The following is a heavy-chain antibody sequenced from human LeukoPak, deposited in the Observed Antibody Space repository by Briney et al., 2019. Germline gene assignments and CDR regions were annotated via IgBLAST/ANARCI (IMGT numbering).Heavy chain of an antibody. D-gene: IGHD2-2*01. CDR2: INPNSGGT. V-gene: IGHV1-2*02. Sequence: ASVKVSCKASGYTFTGYYMHWVRQAPGQGLEWMGWINPNSGGTNYAQKFQGRVTMTRDTSISTAYMELSRLRSDDTAVYYCARTVVVPATWFDPWGQGTLVTVSS. CDR3: ARTVVVPATWFDP. J-gene: IGHJ5*02. CDR1: GYTFTGYY.